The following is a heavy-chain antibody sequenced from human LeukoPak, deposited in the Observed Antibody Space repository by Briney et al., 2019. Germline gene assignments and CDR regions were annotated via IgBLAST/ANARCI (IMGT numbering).Heavy chain of an antibody. CDR3: ARQMGYCSSTSCYPSFDY. J-gene: IGHJ4*02. Sequence: SETLSLTCTVSGGSISSYYWSWTRQPPGKGLEWIGYIYNSGITNYNPSLKSRVTISVDTSKNQFSLKLSSVTAADTALYYCARQMGYCSSTSCYPSFDYWGQGTLVTVSS. D-gene: IGHD2-2*01. CDR2: IYNSGIT. CDR1: GGSISSYY. V-gene: IGHV4-59*08.